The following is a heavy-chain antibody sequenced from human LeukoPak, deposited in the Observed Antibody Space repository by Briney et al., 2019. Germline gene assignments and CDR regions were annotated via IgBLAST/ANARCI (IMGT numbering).Heavy chain of an antibody. CDR1: GFTFSTYA. Sequence: GGSLRLSCAASGFTFSTYAMHWVRQAPGKGLEWVAIISYDGSNKYYADSVKGRFTISRDNSKNTLYLQMNTLRAEDTAVYYCAKDVSWNWFDPWGQGTLVTVSS. V-gene: IGHV3-30*18. J-gene: IGHJ5*02. CDR2: ISYDGSNK. CDR3: AKDVSWNWFDP.